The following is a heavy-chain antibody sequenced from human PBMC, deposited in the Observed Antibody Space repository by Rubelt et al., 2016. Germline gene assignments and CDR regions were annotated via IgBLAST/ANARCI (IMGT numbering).Heavy chain of an antibody. V-gene: IGHV5-51*01. J-gene: IGHJ4*02. CDR3: ARQSGSFTNGYFDY. Sequence: QMPGKGLEWMGIIDPGDSDTRYSPSFQGQVTISADKSISTAYLQWSSLKASDTAMYYCARQSGSFTNGYFDYWGQGTLVTVSS. D-gene: IGHD1-26*01. CDR2: IDPGDSDT.